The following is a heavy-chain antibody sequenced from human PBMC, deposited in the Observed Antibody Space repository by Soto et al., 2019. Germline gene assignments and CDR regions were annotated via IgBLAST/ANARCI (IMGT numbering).Heavy chain of an antibody. CDR1: GFIFADND. CDR3: AREVVVGGSLWLDP. J-gene: IGHJ5*02. V-gene: IGHV1-8*01. Sequence: QVQLMQSGAEVKKPGASVKVSCKASGFIFADNDINWVRQGPGQGLQWMGWMNANVDATDSPQEFKGRVSMTWNASISTAYLELHNLKPDDTAVYYCAREVVVGGSLWLDPWGQGSLVTVSS. CDR2: MNANVDAT. D-gene: IGHD2-15*01.